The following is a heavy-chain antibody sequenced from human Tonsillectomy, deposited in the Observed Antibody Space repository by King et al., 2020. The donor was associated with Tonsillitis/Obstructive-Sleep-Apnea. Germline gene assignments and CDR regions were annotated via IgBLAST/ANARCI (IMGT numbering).Heavy chain of an antibody. V-gene: IGHV1-2*02. CDR1: GYTFSGYY. CDR2: INPNSGGT. D-gene: IGHD3-3*01. CDR3: ARSLIGYDFWSGYWGAGGYYYSYMDV. Sequence: QLVQSGAEVKKPGASVKVSCKASGYTFSGYYMHWVRQAPGQGLEWMGWINPNSGGTNYAQKFQGRVTMTRDTSISTAYMELSSLISDDTAVYFCARSLIGYDFWSGYWGAGGYYYSYMDVWGKGTTVTVSS. J-gene: IGHJ6*03.